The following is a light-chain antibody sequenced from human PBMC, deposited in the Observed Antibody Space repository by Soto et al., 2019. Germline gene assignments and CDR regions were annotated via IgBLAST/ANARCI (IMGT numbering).Light chain of an antibody. CDR1: SSNIGNNF. V-gene: IGLV1-51*01. CDR3: GTWDSSLSAGV. Sequence: QSGLTQPPSVSAAPGQKVTISCSGSSSNIGNNFVSWYQQLPGTAPKLLIYDNTKRPSGITDRFSGSKSGTSDTLGITGLQTGDEADYYCGTWDSSLSAGVFGGGTKLTV. CDR2: DNT. J-gene: IGLJ3*02.